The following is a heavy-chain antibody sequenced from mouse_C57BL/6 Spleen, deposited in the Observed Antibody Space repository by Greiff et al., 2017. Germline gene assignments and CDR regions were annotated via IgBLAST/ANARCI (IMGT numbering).Heavy chain of an antibody. CDR3: ARKTTVVATDYYAMDY. Sequence: QVQLQQPGAELVRPGSSVKLSCKASGYTFTSYWMHWVKQRPIQGLEWIGNIDPSDSETHYNQKLKDKATLTVYKASSTADMQLSSLTSEDSAVDYCARKTTVVATDYYAMDYGGQGTSVTVSS. D-gene: IGHD1-1*01. CDR2: IDPSDSET. CDR1: GYTFTSYW. V-gene: IGHV1-52*01. J-gene: IGHJ4*01.